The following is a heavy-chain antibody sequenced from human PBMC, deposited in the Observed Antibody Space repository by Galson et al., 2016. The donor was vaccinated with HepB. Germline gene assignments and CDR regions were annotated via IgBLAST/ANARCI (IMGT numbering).Heavy chain of an antibody. V-gene: IGHV1-69*02. D-gene: IGHD3-22*01. Sequence: SVKVSCKASGGTLSSYPISWLRQAPGQGLEWMGRIVPIVGLENYAQKFQDRVTITADKSTNTAYMELNSLTSEDTAVYYCARPRAASDSSGFYFDPWGQGTLVTVSP. CDR3: ARPRAASDSSGFYFDP. CDR2: IVPIVGLE. J-gene: IGHJ4*02. CDR1: GGTLSSYP.